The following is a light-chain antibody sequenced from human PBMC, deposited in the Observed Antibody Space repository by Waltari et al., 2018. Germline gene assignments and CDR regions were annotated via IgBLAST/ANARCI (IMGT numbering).Light chain of an antibody. CDR3: SLYMAQGTWV. J-gene: IGLJ3*02. CDR2: TTN. Sequence: QNVVTQEPSLSVSPGGTVTLTCGLTYGSVSMSYYPSWYQQTPGQSPRTLIYTTNVRSSGVPDRFSGSIVGNKAALTITGAQPEDESDYYCSLYMAQGTWVFGGGTKLTVL. CDR1: YGSVSMSYY. V-gene: IGLV8-61*01.